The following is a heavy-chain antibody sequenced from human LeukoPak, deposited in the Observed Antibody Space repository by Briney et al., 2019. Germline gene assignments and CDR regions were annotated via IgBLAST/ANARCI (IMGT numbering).Heavy chain of an antibody. CDR1: GGSFSSGGYP. D-gene: IGHD2-2*01. CDR3: ARSSTADFDL. J-gene: IGHJ2*01. Sequence: PSQTLSLTCAVFGGSFSSGGYPWSWIRQPPGKGLEWIGYIYHTGATYYNPSLKSRVTISVDKSKNLLSLNLTSVTAADTAVYYCARSSTADFDLWAVAPWSLSPQ. V-gene: IGHV4-30-2*01. CDR2: IYHTGAT.